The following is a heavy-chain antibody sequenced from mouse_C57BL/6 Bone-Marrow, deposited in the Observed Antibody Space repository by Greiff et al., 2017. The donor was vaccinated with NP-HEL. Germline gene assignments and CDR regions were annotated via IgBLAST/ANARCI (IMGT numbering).Heavy chain of an antibody. Sequence: EVQLVESGGGLVQSGRSLRLSCATSGFTFSDFYMEWVRQAPGKGLEWIAASRNKANDYTTEYSASVKGRFIVSRDTSQSILYLQMNALRAEDTAIYYGARDASYYYGSSLYWYFDFWGTGTTVTVSS. CDR1: GFTFSDFY. V-gene: IGHV7-1*01. CDR3: ARDASYYYGSSLYWYFDF. CDR2: SRNKANDYTT. D-gene: IGHD1-1*01. J-gene: IGHJ1*03.